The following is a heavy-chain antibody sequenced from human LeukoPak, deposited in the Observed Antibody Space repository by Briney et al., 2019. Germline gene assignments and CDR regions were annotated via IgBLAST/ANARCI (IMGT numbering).Heavy chain of an antibody. V-gene: IGHV3-30*02. D-gene: IGHD4-11*01. Sequence: SGGSLRLSCAASGFTFSSYGMHWVRQAPGKGLEWVAFIRYDGSNKYYADSVKGRFTISRDNSKNTLYLQMNSLRAEDTAVYYCAKDSSNPHYYYYYYMDVWGKGTTVTVSS. J-gene: IGHJ6*03. CDR3: AKDSSNPHYYYYYYMDV. CDR1: GFTFSSYG. CDR2: IRYDGSNK.